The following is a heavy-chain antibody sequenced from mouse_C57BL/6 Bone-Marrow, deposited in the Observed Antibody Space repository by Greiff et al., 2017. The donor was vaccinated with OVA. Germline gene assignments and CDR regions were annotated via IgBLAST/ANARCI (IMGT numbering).Heavy chain of an antibody. V-gene: IGHV14-2*01. D-gene: IGHD2-3*01. Sequence: EVKLQQSGAELVKPGASVKLSCTASGFNITDYYMHWVKQRPEQGLEWIGRIDPEDGETKYAPKFKGKATITADTSSNTAYLQLSSLTSEDTAVYYCARGGYLYYYAKDYWGQGASVTVSS. J-gene: IGHJ4*01. CDR1: GFNITDYY. CDR3: ARGGYLYYYAKDY. CDR2: IDPEDGET.